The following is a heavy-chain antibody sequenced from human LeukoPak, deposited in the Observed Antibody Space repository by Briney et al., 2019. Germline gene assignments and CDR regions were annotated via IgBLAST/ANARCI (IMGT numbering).Heavy chain of an antibody. CDR2: TYYRSKWYN. V-gene: IGHV6-1*01. J-gene: IGHJ3*02. CDR1: GGSINNYF. Sequence: PSETLSLTCIVSGGSINNYFWSWIRQSPSRGLEWLGRTYYRSKWYNDYAVSVKSRITINPDTSKNQFSLQLTSVTPEDTAVYYCARERADAFDIWGQGTMVTVSS. CDR3: ARERADAFDI.